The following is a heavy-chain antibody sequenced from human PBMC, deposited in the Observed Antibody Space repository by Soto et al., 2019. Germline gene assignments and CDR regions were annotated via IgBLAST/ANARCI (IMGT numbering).Heavy chain of an antibody. D-gene: IGHD5-18*01. V-gene: IGHV3-74*01. CDR1: GFTFSSYW. J-gene: IGHJ4*02. CDR3: ARVNPGYSYVNY. CDR2: INSDGSTT. Sequence: EVQLVESGGGLVQPGGSLRLSCAASGFTFSSYWMLWVRQAPGKGLVWVSRINSDGSTTSYADSVEGRFTISRDNAKNTLYLQMNSLRAEDTAVYYCARVNPGYSYVNYWGQGTLVTVSS.